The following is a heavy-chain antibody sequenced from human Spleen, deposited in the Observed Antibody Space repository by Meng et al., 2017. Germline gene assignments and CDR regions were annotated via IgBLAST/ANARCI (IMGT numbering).Heavy chain of an antibody. J-gene: IGHJ4*02. CDR2: INHSGST. Sequence: SETLSLTCAVYGGSFSGYYWSWIRQPPGKGLEWIGEINHSGSTNYNPSLKSRVTISVDTSKNQFSLKLSSVTAADTAVYYCARRQKIAVTAYYFDYWGQGTLVTVSS. CDR3: ARRQKIAVTAYYFDY. V-gene: IGHV4-34*01. D-gene: IGHD6-19*01. CDR1: GGSFSGYY.